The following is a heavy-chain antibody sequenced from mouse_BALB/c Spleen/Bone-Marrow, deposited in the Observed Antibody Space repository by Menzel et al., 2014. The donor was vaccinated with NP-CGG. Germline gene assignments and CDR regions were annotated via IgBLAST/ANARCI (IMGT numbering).Heavy chain of an antibody. CDR3: ARGGISVDY. J-gene: IGHJ2*01. CDR1: GYAFSVYW. V-gene: IGHV1-80*01. Sequence: VKLVESGAELVRPGSSVKISCKASGYAFSVYWMNWVKQRPGQGLEWIGQIYPGDGDTNYNGKFKGRATLTADKSSNTAYMQLSSLTSEGSAVYFCARGGISVDYWGQGTTLTVSS. CDR2: IYPGDGDT.